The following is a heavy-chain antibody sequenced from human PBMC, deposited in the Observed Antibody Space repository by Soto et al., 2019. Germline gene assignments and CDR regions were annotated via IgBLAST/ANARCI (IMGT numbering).Heavy chain of an antibody. Sequence: SETLSLTCTVSGGSISSGGYYWSWIRQHPGKGLEWIGYIYYSGSTYYNPSLKSRVTISVDTSKNQFSLKLSSVTAADTAVYYCATGRYSYGHQPLDYWGQGTLVTVSS. CDR3: ATGRYSYGHQPLDY. D-gene: IGHD5-18*01. J-gene: IGHJ4*02. CDR2: IYYSGST. V-gene: IGHV4-31*03. CDR1: GGSISSGGYY.